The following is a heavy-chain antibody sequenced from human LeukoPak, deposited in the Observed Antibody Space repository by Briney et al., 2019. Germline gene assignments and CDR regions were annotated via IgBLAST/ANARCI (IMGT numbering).Heavy chain of an antibody. CDR2: IKQDGSEK. CDR1: GFTFRNYV. J-gene: IGHJ4*02. CDR3: ARDGQNYDFWSGYYRGDFDY. V-gene: IGHV3-7*03. D-gene: IGHD3-3*01. Sequence: GGSLRLSCTASGFTFRNYVMSWVRQAPGKGLEWVANIKQDGSEKYYVDSVKGRFTISRDNAKNSLYLQMNSLRAEDTAVYYCARDGQNYDFWSGYYRGDFDYWGQGTLVTVSS.